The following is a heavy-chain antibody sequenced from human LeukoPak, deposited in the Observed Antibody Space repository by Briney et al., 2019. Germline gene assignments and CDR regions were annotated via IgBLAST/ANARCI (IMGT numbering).Heavy chain of an antibody. Sequence: GSSVKVSCKASGGTFSGYAISWVRQAPGQGLEWMGRIIPILGIANYAQKFQGRVTITADKSTSTAYMELSSLRSEDTAVYYCARGSVVPAAKEGNGMDVWGQGTTVTVSS. CDR2: IIPILGIA. D-gene: IGHD2-2*01. CDR3: ARGSVVPAAKEGNGMDV. V-gene: IGHV1-69*04. CDR1: GGTFSGYA. J-gene: IGHJ6*02.